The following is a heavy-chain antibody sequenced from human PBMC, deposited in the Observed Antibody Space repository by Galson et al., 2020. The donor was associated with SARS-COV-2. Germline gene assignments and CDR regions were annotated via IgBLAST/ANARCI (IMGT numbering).Heavy chain of an antibody. CDR2: IYYSGST. CDR3: ASGAYGYYSAGWFDP. CDR1: GGSISSGGYY. V-gene: IGHV4-31*03. D-gene: IGHD4-17*01. J-gene: IGHJ5*02. Sequence: SETLSLTCTVSGGSISSGGYYWSWIRQHPGKGLEWIGYIYYSGSTYYNPSLKSRVTISVDTSKNQFSLKLSSVTAADTAVYYCASGAYGYYSAGWFDPWGQGTLVTVSS.